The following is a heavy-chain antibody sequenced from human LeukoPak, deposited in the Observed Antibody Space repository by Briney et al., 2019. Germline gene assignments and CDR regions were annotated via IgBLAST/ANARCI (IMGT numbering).Heavy chain of an antibody. V-gene: IGHV3-30*18. Sequence: GGSLRLSCAASGFTFSSYGMHWVRQAPGKGLEWVAVISYDGSNKYYADSVKGRFTISRDNSKNTLYLQMNSLRAEDTAVYYCAKDRKKVGQYYDILTGYYNVDGMDVWGQGTTVTVSS. CDR1: GFTFSSYG. CDR3: AKDRKKVGQYYDILTGYYNVDGMDV. J-gene: IGHJ6*02. D-gene: IGHD3-9*01. CDR2: ISYDGSNK.